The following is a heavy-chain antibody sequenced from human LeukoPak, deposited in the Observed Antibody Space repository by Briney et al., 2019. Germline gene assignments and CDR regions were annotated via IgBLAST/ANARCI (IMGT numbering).Heavy chain of an antibody. CDR2: IYHSGST. J-gene: IGHJ4*02. D-gene: IGHD3-10*01. V-gene: IGHV4-38-2*02. CDR1: GYSISSGYY. Sequence: SETLSLTCTVSGYSISSGYYWGWIRQPPGKGLEWIGSIYHSGSTYYNPSLKSRVTISVDTSKNQFSLKLSSVTAADTAVYYCARELRVLLWFGESYYFDYWGQGTLVTVSS. CDR3: ARELRVLLWFGESYYFDY.